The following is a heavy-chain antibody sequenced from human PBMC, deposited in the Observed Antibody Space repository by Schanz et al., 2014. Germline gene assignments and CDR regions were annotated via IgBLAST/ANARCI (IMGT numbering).Heavy chain of an antibody. J-gene: IGHJ4*02. Sequence: VQLVESGGGVVQPGRSLRLSCSASGFTLSSYGMNWVRQAPGKGLEWVANIGYDGSEKYYVDSVKGRFTISRDNSKDTLYLQMSGLTPEDTAVYYCARGPIPIQGVPMDFWGQGTLVTVSS. CDR3: ARGPIPIQGVPMDF. CDR1: GFTLSSYG. V-gene: IGHV3-33*01. D-gene: IGHD3-10*01. CDR2: IGYDGSEK.